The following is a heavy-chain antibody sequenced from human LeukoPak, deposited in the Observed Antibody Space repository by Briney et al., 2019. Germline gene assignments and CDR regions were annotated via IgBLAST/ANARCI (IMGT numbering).Heavy chain of an antibody. Sequence: KPSETLSLTRPVSGGSLCSRRFYRGWVRPPPGKGLGWVGGIYYSGSTYYNPSLKSRVTISVDTSKNQFSLKLSSVTAADTAVYYCARTHVDTAMVTLQLYNFDYWGQGTLVTVSS. D-gene: IGHD5-18*01. V-gene: IGHV4-39*01. CDR3: ARTHVDTAMVTLQLYNFDY. CDR2: IYYSGST. CDR1: GGSLCSRRFY. J-gene: IGHJ4*02.